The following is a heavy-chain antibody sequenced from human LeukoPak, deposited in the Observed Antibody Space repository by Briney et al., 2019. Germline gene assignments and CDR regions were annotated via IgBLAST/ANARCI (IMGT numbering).Heavy chain of an antibody. CDR3: AKDGRGYSGYEPWGYFDY. CDR2: ISGSGGST. D-gene: IGHD5-12*01. J-gene: IGHJ4*02. Sequence: GGSLRLSCAASGFTFSSYAMSWVRQAPGKGLEWVSAISGSGGSTYYADSVKGRFTISRDNSKNTLYLQMNSLRAEDTAVYYCAKDGRGYSGYEPWGYFDYWGQGTLVTVSS. V-gene: IGHV3-23*01. CDR1: GFTFSSYA.